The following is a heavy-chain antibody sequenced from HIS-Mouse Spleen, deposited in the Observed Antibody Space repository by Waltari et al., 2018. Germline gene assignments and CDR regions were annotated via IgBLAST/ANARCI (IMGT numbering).Heavy chain of an antibody. J-gene: IGHJ4*02. CDR2: ISYDGSNK. V-gene: IGHV3-30*18. D-gene: IGHD6-19*01. CDR1: GFTFRCYG. CDR3: AKASSGWLDY. Sequence: QVQLVESGGGVVQPGRSLRLSCAASGFTFRCYGLHWVRQAPGKGLEWVAVISYDGSNKYYADSVKGRFTISRDNSKNTLYLQMNSLRAEDTAVYYCAKASSGWLDYWGQGTLVTVSS.